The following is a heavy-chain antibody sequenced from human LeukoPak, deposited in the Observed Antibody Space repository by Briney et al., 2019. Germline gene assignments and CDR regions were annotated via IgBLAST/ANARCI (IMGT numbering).Heavy chain of an antibody. CDR3: AKEPGISAAGLY. Sequence: GGSLRLSCAASGLTFSSYDMHWVRQAPGKGLEWVSSIGATGDTYYTDSVKGRFTISRENAKKSLYLQVSSLRVEDTAVYYCAKEPGISAAGLYWGQGTLVTVSS. J-gene: IGHJ4*02. V-gene: IGHV3-13*01. D-gene: IGHD6-13*01. CDR2: IGATGDT. CDR1: GLTFSSYD.